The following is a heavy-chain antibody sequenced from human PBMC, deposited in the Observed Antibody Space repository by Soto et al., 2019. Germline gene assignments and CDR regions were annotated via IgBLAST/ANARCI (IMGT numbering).Heavy chain of an antibody. CDR2: ISGYNDNP. V-gene: IGHV1-18*01. J-gene: IGHJ3*02. D-gene: IGHD2-15*01. CDR3: ARDWYCSDGSCRDTFDI. Sequence: SVKVSCKASGYTFTSYGISWVRQAPGQGLEWMGWISGYNDNPRYAQNLQGLQGRVTMTTDTSTSTAYMELRSLRSDDTALYYCARDWYCSDGSCRDTFDIWGQGTMVTVSS. CDR1: GYTFTSYG.